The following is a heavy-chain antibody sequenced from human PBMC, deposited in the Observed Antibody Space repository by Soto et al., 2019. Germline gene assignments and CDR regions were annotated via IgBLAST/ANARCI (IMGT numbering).Heavy chain of an antibody. J-gene: IGHJ4*02. V-gene: IGHV3-74*01. D-gene: IGHD6-13*01. Sequence: PGGSLRLSCAGSGFSFRSYWMHWVRQAPGKGLVWVSRINHDVSITNYADSVKGRFTISRDNANNTVYLQMNSLGAEDTALYYCVREHWGFSGTWYDYWGQGTLVTVSS. CDR2: INHDVSIT. CDR1: GFSFRSYW. CDR3: VREHWGFSGTWYDY.